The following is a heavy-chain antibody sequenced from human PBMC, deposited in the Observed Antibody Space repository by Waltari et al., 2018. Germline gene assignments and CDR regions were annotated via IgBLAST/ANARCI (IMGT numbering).Heavy chain of an antibody. V-gene: IGHV3-30*02. CDR1: GFTFSSYG. D-gene: IGHD2-15*01. Sequence: QVQLVESGGGVVQPGGSLRLSCAASGFTFSSYGMHWVRQAPGKGLEWVAFIRCDGSNKYYAGSGKGRFTISRDNSKNTRYLQMNSLRAEDTALYYCAKDRGTVVTLPYYMDVWGKGTTVTISS. CDR3: AKDRGTVVTLPYYMDV. CDR2: IRCDGSNK. J-gene: IGHJ6*03.